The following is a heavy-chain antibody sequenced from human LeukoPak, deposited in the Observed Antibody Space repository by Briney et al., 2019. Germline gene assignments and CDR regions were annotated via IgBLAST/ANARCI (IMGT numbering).Heavy chain of an antibody. CDR1: GGSISSYY. J-gene: IGHJ4*02. CDR2: IYYSGST. D-gene: IGHD6-6*01. V-gene: IGHV4-59*01. Sequence: PSETLSLTCTVSGGSISSYYWSWIRQPPGKGLEWIGYIYYSGSTNYNPSLKSRVTISVDTSKNQFSLKLSSVTAADTAVYYCASGGRGHSIADRPYYFDYWGQGTLVTVSS. CDR3: ASGGRGHSIADRPYYFDY.